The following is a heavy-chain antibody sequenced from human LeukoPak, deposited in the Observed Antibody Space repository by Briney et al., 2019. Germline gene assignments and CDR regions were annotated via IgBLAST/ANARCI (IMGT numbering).Heavy chain of an antibody. J-gene: IGHJ4*02. D-gene: IGHD2-21*01. CDR3: AKDRVGGALEL. CDR1: GFTFSDYY. V-gene: IGHV3-11*04. CDR2: ISSSGDTI. Sequence: PGGSLRLSCAASGFTFSDYYMSWIRQAPGKGLEWISYISSSGDTIFYADSVKGRFTISRDNAKNSLYLQMNSLRADDTAVYYCAKDRVGGALELWGQGTLATVSS.